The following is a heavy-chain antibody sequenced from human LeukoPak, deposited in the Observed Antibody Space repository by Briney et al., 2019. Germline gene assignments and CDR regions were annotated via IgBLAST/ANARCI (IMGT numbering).Heavy chain of an antibody. CDR1: GFTFSTYC. CDR3: VRDFRSADY. J-gene: IGHJ4*02. Sequence: GGSLRLSCAASGFTFSTYCMHWVRQAPGKGPMWVSRICPDGTVTNYADSVKARFIISRDNARNTVYLQMNSLRVEDTAVYYCVRDFRSADYWGQGTLATVSS. CDR2: ICPDGTVT. V-gene: IGHV3-74*01.